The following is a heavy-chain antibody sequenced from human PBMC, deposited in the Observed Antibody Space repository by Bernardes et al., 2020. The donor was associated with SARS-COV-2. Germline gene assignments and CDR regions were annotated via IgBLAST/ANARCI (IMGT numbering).Heavy chain of an antibody. V-gene: IGHV4-61*01. CDR2: IYYSGST. Sequence: SETLSLTCTVSGGSVSSCSYYWSWIRHPPGKGLEWIGYIYYSGSTNYNPSLKSRVTISVDTSKNQFSLKLSSVTAADTAVYYCARGYSSSWGDNWFDPWGHGNLVTVSP. CDR1: GGSVSSCSYY. CDR3: ARGYSSSWGDNWFDP. D-gene: IGHD6-13*01. J-gene: IGHJ5*02.